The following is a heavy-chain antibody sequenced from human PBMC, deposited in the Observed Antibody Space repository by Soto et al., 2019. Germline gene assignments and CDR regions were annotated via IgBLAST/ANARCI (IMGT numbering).Heavy chain of an antibody. D-gene: IGHD3-3*01. V-gene: IGHV4-31*03. CDR3: ARAQMRATIFGVVNMYAFDI. CDR1: GGSISSGGYY. Sequence: SETLSLTCTVSGGSISSGGYYWSWIRQHPGKGLEWIGYIYYSGSTYYNPSLKSRVTISVDTSKNQFSLKLSSVTAADTAVYYCARAQMRATIFGVVNMYAFDIWGQGTMVTVSS. J-gene: IGHJ3*02. CDR2: IYYSGST.